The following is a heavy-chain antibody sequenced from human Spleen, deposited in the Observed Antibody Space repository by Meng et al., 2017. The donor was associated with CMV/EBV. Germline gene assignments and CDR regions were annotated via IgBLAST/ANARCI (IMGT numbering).Heavy chain of an antibody. J-gene: IGHJ3*02. Sequence: ASVKVSCKVSGYTLTESSIHWVRQAPGQGLEWMGIINPSGGSTSYAQKFQGRVTMTRDTSTSTVYMELSSLRSEDTAVYYCARVNWDSSLDAFDIWGQGTMVTVSS. CDR1: GYTLTESS. V-gene: IGHV1-46*01. CDR2: INPSGGST. CDR3: ARVNWDSSLDAFDI. D-gene: IGHD3-22*01.